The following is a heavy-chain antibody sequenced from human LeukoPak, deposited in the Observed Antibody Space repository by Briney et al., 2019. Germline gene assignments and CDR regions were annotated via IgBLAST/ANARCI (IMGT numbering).Heavy chain of an antibody. J-gene: IGHJ4*02. CDR2: IHYDGSNK. Sequence: GGSLRLSCAASGFTFSSYGMQWVRQAPGKGLEWVAFIHYDGSNKYYANSVKGRFTISRDNSKNTLYLHMNSPRAEDTAVYYCAKDPIRGVRPYYFSSWGQGTLVTVSS. CDR3: AKDPIRGVRPYYFSS. D-gene: IGHD3-10*01. V-gene: IGHV3-30*02. CDR1: GFTFSSYG.